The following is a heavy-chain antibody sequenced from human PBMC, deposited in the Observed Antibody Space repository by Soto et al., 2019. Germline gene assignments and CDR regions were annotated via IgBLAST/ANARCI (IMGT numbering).Heavy chain of an antibody. J-gene: IGHJ4*02. CDR1: GFTFSTYG. D-gene: IGHD1-1*01. V-gene: IGHV3-30*03. Sequence: QVQLVESGGGVVLPGRSLRLSCAASGFTFSTYGMHWVRQAPGKGLEWVAVISSDGNTKYYSDSVKGRFTISRDNSKNTLDLQMSTRRTEDAAVYFCESPVQTGHWGQGTLVTVSA. CDR2: ISSDGNTK. CDR3: ESPVQTGH.